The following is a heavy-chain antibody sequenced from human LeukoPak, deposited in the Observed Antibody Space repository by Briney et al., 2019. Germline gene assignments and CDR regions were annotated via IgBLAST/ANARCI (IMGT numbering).Heavy chain of an antibody. J-gene: IGHJ4*02. D-gene: IGHD3-16*01. Sequence: GGSLRLSCTASGFTLSNFAMHWVRQSPDKGLQYVSAISTNGSRTFYADSVKGRFIISRDNSKNTLYLQMNSLRAEDTAVYYCARDYIGVRLGESFDYWGQGTLVTVSS. CDR1: GFTLSNFA. V-gene: IGHV3-64*04. CDR2: ISTNGSRT. CDR3: ARDYIGVRLGESFDY.